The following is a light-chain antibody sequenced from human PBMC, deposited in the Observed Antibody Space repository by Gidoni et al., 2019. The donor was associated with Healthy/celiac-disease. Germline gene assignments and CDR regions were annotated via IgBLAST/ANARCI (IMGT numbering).Light chain of an antibody. CDR1: SRHVGGYHY. V-gene: IGLV2-11*01. Sequence: QSALTQPRSVSGSPGQSVTISCTVTSRHVGGYHYVPWYQQHPGKAPKLMIYDVSKRPSGVPDRFSGSKSGNTASLTISGLQAEDEADYYCCSYAGSYTSWVFGGGTKLTVL. CDR3: CSYAGSYTSWV. CDR2: DVS. J-gene: IGLJ3*02.